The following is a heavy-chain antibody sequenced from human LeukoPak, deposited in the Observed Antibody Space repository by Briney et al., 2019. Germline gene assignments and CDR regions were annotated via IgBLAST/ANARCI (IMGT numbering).Heavy chain of an antibody. CDR1: GGSISYYY. CDR3: AREDPQTTVPEGMDV. D-gene: IGHD4-17*01. V-gene: IGHV4-59*01. Sequence: SETLSLTCTVSGGSISYYYWSWIRQSPGKGLEWIGYIYYSGTTNYNPSLKSRVTISVDTSKIQFSLQLRSVTAADTAVYYCAREDPQTTVPEGMDVWGQGTTVTVSS. J-gene: IGHJ6*02. CDR2: IYYSGTT.